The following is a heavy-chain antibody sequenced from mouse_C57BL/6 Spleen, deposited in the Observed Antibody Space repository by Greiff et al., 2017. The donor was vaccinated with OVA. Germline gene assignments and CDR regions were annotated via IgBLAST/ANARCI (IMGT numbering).Heavy chain of an antibody. CDR2: IDPNSGGT. D-gene: IGHD2-5*01. Sequence: QVQLKQPGAELVKPGASVKLSCKASGYTFTSYWMHWVKQRPGRGLEWIGRIDPNSGGTKYNEKFKSKATLTVDKPSSTAYMQLSSLTSEDSAVYYCARRSNYGEDYFDYWGQGTTLTVSS. J-gene: IGHJ2*01. V-gene: IGHV1-72*01. CDR3: ARRSNYGEDYFDY. CDR1: GYTFTSYW.